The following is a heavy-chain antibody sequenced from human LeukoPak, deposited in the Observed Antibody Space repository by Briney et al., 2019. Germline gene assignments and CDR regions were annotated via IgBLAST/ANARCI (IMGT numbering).Heavy chain of an antibody. CDR3: VRDPHYYDSSGSLGF. J-gene: IGHJ4*02. V-gene: IGHV1-18*01. Sequence: ASVKVSCKASGYTFTSYGISWVRQAPGQGLEWMGWISAYNGNTNYAQKLQGRVTMTTDTSTSTAYMELRSLRSDDTAVYYCVRDPHYYDSSGSLGFWGQGTLVTVSS. CDR1: GYTFTSYG. D-gene: IGHD3-22*01. CDR2: ISAYNGNT.